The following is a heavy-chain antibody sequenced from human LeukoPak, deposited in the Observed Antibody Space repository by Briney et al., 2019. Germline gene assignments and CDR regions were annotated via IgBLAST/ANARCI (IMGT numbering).Heavy chain of an antibody. J-gene: IGHJ6*03. CDR3: ARGGTIKPSSSLYYFYYMDG. D-gene: IGHD6-13*01. CDR2: INPNSGGT. V-gene: IGHV1-2*02. CDR1: GYTFTGYY. Sequence: GASVKVSCKTSGYTFTGYYMYWVRQAPGQGLEWMGWINPNSGGTNYAQKSQGRVTMTRDTSISTAYMELSRLTSDDTAVYYCARGGTIKPSSSLYYFYYMDGWGKGTTVTVSS.